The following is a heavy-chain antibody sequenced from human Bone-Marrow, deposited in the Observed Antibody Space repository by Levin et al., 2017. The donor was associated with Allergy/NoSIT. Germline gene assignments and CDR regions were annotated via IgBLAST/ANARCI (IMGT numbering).Heavy chain of an antibody. CDR2: IETGGST. D-gene: IGHD3-3*01. CDR3: TKDLDYHDAFDI. Sequence: GESLKISCAAYEFAVSTSYMSWVRQAPGKGLEWVSLIETGGSTYHADSVKGRFTISRDNSENTVDLRMNNLRVEDTAVYYCTKDLDYHDAFDIWGQGTMVTVSS. CDR1: EFAVSTSY. V-gene: IGHV3-53*01. J-gene: IGHJ3*02.